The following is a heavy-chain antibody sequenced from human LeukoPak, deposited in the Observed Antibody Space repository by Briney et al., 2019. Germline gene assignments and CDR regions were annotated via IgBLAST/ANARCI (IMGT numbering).Heavy chain of an antibody. CDR3: ARGESGNFEPFDC. V-gene: IGHV4-59*01. D-gene: IGHD1-26*01. CDR2: ISSSGTT. Sequence: SETLSLTCNVSGVSISSYYWSWIRQPPGKGLEWFGYISSSGTTYYNSFLKSRVTISEDTSKNRFSLKLTSVTAADTAVYYCARGESGNFEPFDCWGQGTLVTVSS. CDR1: GVSISSYY. J-gene: IGHJ4*02.